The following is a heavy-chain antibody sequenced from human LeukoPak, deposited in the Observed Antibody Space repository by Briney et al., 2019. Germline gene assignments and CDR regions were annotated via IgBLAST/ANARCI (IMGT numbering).Heavy chain of an antibody. V-gene: IGHV3-7*01. J-gene: IGHJ4*02. CDR1: GFTFSDYW. CDR3: ASALPADHFDY. CDR2: IKQYGSEK. Sequence: GGSLRLSXAASGFTFSDYWMSWVRQAPGKGVEWVANIKQYGSEKYYVDSVKGRFTISRDNAKNSLYLQMNSLRAEDTALYYCASALPADHFDYWGQGILVTVSS.